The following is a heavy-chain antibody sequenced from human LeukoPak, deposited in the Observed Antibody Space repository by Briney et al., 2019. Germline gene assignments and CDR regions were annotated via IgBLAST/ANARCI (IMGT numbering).Heavy chain of an antibody. CDR3: ARDSPYYDILTGYYKDLFDP. CDR1: GYTFTSYG. D-gene: IGHD3-9*01. CDR2: ISAYNGNT. V-gene: IGHV1-18*01. Sequence: ASVKASCKASGYTFTSYGISWVRQAPGQGLEWMGWISAYNGNTNDAQKLQGRVTMTTDTSTSTAYIELRSLRSDGAAVYYCARDSPYYDILTGYYKDLFDPWGQGTLVTVSS. J-gene: IGHJ5*02.